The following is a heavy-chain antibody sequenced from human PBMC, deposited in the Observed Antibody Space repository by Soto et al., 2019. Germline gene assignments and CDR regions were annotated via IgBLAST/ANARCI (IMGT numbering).Heavy chain of an antibody. CDR2: TRNKANSYTT. J-gene: IGHJ4*02. CDR3: ATAGGGYHYAY. D-gene: IGHD3-22*01. Sequence: GGSLRLSCAASGFTFSDHDMDWVRQAPGKGLEWVGRTRNKANSYTTEYAASVTGRFTISRNDSKNSLYLEMNSLKAEDTAVYYCATAGGGYHYAYWGQGTQVTVPQ. V-gene: IGHV3-72*01. CDR1: GFTFSDHD.